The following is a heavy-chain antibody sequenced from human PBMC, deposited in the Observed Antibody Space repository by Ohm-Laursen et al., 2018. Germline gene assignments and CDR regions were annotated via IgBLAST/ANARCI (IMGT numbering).Heavy chain of an antibody. CDR1: GFTVSSNY. Sequence: LRLSCTASGFTVSSNYMSWIRQPPGKGLEWIGEINHSGSTNYSPSLKSRVTMSVDTSRNHFSLELTSVTAADTAVYYCAREYSDDGGYRYDAFDVWGHGTMVTVSS. J-gene: IGHJ3*01. V-gene: IGHV4-34*01. CDR3: AREYSDDGGYRYDAFDV. D-gene: IGHD2-15*01. CDR2: INHSGST.